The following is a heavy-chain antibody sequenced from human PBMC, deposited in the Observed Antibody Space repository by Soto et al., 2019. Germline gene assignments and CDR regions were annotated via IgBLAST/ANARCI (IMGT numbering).Heavy chain of an antibody. Sequence: QVQLVQSGAEVKKHGASVKVSCKASGYSFIKYTIHWVRQAPGQRLEWMGWINGGDGDMKFSQKFQGRVTMTRDTTANTTYMELSSLGSEDTALYYCAIARAIAVGGLTWVASWGQGTLVTVSS. V-gene: IGHV1-3*01. CDR2: INGGDGDM. CDR1: GYSFIKYT. J-gene: IGHJ5*01. D-gene: IGHD6-13*01. CDR3: AIARAIAVGGLTWVAS.